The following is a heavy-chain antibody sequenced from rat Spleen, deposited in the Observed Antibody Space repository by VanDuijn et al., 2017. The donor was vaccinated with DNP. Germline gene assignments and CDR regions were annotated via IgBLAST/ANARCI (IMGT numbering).Heavy chain of an antibody. Sequence: EVKLVESGGGLVQPGRSLKLSCAASGFNLDDYWMGWVRQAPGKGLEWIGEINKDGNTINYSPSLKEKITISRDNAQNTLYLQMSKLGSEDTAIYYCAKGPNYGGWSDYFDYWGQGVMVTVSS. CDR3: AKGPNYGGWSDYFDY. V-gene: IGHV4-2*01. J-gene: IGHJ2*01. D-gene: IGHD1-11*01. CDR2: INKDGNTI. CDR1: GFNLDDYW.